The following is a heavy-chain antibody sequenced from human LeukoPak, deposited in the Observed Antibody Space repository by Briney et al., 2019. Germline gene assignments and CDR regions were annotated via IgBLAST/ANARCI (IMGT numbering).Heavy chain of an antibody. CDR1: GFTFSSYA. CDR3: AKGIVVVVAATPEYFQH. CDR2: ICGSGGST. V-gene: IGHV3-23*01. D-gene: IGHD2-15*01. Sequence: GGSLRLSCAASGFTFSSYAMSWVRQAPGKGLEWVSAICGSGGSTYYADSVKGRFTISRDNSKNTLYLQMNSLRAEDTAVYYCAKGIVVVVAATPEYFQHWGQGTLVTVSS. J-gene: IGHJ1*01.